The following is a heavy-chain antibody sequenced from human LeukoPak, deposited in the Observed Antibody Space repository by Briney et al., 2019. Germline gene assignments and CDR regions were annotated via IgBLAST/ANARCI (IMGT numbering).Heavy chain of an antibody. CDR3: ARLRVGEAAAGSLIYYYYYGMDV. J-gene: IGHJ6*02. D-gene: IGHD6-13*01. CDR1: GGSISSGGYY. V-gene: IGHV4-31*03. Sequence: PSETLSLTCTVSGGSISSGGYYWSWIRQHPGKGLEWIGYIYYSGSTYYNPSLKSRVTISVDTSKNQFSLKLSSVTAADTAVYYCARLRVGEAAAGSLIYYYYYGMDVWGQGTTVTVSS. CDR2: IYYSGST.